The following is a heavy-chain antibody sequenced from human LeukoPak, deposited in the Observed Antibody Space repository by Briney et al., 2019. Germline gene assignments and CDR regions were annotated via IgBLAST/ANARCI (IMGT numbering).Heavy chain of an antibody. CDR2: IDSSGRDT. D-gene: IGHD6-6*01. J-gene: IGHJ4*02. V-gene: IGHV3-21*01. CDR3: ARELAARQDLDY. CDR1: GFTFSSNS. Sequence: PGGSLRLSCAASGFTFSSNSMNWVRQPPGRGLEWVSSIDSSGRDTYYAGSVKGRFTISRDNAKNSLYLQMNSLRAEDTAVYHCARELAARQDLDYWGQGTLVTVSS.